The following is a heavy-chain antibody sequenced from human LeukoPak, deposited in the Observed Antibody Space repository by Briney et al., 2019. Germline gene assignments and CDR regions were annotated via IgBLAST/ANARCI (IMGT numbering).Heavy chain of an antibody. CDR3: ARDQGHLKGITMIVVVTNPFDY. D-gene: IGHD3-22*01. J-gene: IGHJ4*02. Sequence: ASVKVSCKASGYTFTSYGISWVRQAPGQGLEWMGWISAYNGNTNYAQKLQGRVTMTTDTSTSTAYTELRSLRSDDTAVYYCARDQGHLKGITMIVVVTNPFDYWGQGTLVTVSS. V-gene: IGHV1-18*01. CDR2: ISAYNGNT. CDR1: GYTFTSYG.